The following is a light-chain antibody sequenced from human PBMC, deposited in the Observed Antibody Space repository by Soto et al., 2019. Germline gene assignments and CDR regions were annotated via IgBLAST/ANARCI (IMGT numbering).Light chain of an antibody. CDR3: QQLDTYPVT. Sequence: IQLTQSPSSLSASLGDRVTITCRASQGLSNHLAWYQQKPGKAPKLLITATSTLQSGVPSMFSGFGSGTDFTLTISSLQPEDSATYYCQQLDTYPVTFGQGTRLEIK. J-gene: IGKJ5*01. CDR2: ATS. CDR1: QGLSNH. V-gene: IGKV1-9*01.